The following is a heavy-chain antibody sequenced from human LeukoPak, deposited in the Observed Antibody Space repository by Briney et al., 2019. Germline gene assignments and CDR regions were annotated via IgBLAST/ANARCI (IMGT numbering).Heavy chain of an antibody. CDR2: IWSDANIK. J-gene: IGHJ4*02. CDR3: ARVMASVTVVDY. CDR1: GFTFSTYG. D-gene: IGHD4-17*01. Sequence: GGSLRLSCVASGFTFSTYGMHWVRQAPGKGLEWVAIIWSDANIKYYADSVKGRFTISRDNSKNTLYLQMNSLRADDTAVYYCARVMASVTVVDYWGQGTLVTVSS. V-gene: IGHV3-30*02.